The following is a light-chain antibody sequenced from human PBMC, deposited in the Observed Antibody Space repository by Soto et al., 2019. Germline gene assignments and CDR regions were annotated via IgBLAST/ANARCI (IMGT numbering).Light chain of an antibody. Sequence: EIVLTQSPGTLSLSPGERATLSCRASQSVSTCCLAWYQQTPGQAPRLLIYGASNRATGIPDRFSGSGSGIDFTLTISRLEPEDFAVYYCQHYVRSPPLYFFGKGTKLEIK. J-gene: IGKJ2*01. V-gene: IGKV3-20*01. CDR1: QSVSTCC. CDR2: GAS. CDR3: QHYVRSPPLYF.